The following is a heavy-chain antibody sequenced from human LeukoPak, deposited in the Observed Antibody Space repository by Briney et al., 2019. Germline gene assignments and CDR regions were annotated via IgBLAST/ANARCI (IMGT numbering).Heavy chain of an antibody. V-gene: IGHV2-26*01. CDR1: GFSLSTSGVG. Sequence: SGPTLVKPTQTLTLTRTFSGFSLSTSGVGVGWIRQPPGKALEWLAHIFSNDEKSYSTSLKSRLTISKDTSKSQVVLTMTNMDPVDTATYYCARISSGYDSFGVAYFDYWGQGTLVTVSS. CDR2: IFSNDEK. CDR3: ARISSGYDSFGVAYFDY. J-gene: IGHJ4*02. D-gene: IGHD5-12*01.